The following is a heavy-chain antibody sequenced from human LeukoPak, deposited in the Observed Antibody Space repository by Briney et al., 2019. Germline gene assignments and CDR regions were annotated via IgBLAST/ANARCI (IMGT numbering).Heavy chain of an antibody. CDR3: AIGTPRTIFGVVISYFDY. V-gene: IGHV1-18*01. Sequence: ASVKVSCKASGYTLTSYGISWVRQAPGQGLEWMGWISAYNGNTNYAQKLQGRVTMTTDTSTSTAYMELRSLRSDDTAVYYCAIGTPRTIFGVVISYFDYWGQGTLVTVSS. D-gene: IGHD3-3*01. J-gene: IGHJ4*02. CDR2: ISAYNGNT. CDR1: GYTLTSYG.